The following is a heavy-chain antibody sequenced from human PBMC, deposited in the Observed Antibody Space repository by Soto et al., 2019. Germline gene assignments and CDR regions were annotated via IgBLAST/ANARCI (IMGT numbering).Heavy chain of an antibody. Sequence: QVQLVESGGGLVKPGGSLRLSCAASGFTFSDYYMSWIRQAPGKGLEWVSYISSSSSYTNYADSVKGRFTISRDNAKNSLYLQMNSLRAEDTAVYYCAIRKRFGGTNYAFDIWGQGTMVTVSS. CDR1: GFTFSDYY. D-gene: IGHD3-10*01. V-gene: IGHV3-11*06. J-gene: IGHJ3*02. CDR3: AIRKRFGGTNYAFDI. CDR2: ISSSSSYT.